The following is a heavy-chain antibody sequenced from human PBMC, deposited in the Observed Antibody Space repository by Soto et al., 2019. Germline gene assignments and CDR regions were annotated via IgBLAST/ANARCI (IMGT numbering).Heavy chain of an antibody. CDR1: GGTFSSYA. V-gene: IGHV1-69*13. CDR2: IIPIFGTA. J-gene: IGHJ4*02. D-gene: IGHD2-15*01. Sequence: ASVKVSCKASGGTFSSYAISWVRQAPGQGLEWMGGIIPIFGTANYAQKFQGRVTITADESTSTAYMELSNLRSDDTAVYYCAGASSRVSSVVAAYWGQGTLVTVSS. CDR3: AGASSRVSSVVAAY.